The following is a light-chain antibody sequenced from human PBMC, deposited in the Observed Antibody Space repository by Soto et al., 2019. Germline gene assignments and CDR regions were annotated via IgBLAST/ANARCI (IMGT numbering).Light chain of an antibody. CDR1: QGVGDRF. CDR3: QQYGDSLIT. J-gene: IGKJ1*01. V-gene: IGKV3-20*01. CDR2: GAS. Sequence: EIVLTQSPGTLSLSPGDRATLSCRASQGVGDRFLAWYQQKPGQAPRLLIYGASNRATGIPDRFSGSGSGTDFTLTISRLEPEDFAVYYCQQYGDSLITFGQGTKVDIK.